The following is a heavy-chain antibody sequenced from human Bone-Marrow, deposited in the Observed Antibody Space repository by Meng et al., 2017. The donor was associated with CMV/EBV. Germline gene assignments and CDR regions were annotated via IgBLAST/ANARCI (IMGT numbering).Heavy chain of an antibody. CDR3: AKDGGYYSGYFDY. CDR1: GFTFSSYG. V-gene: IGHV3-30*02. D-gene: IGHD3-22*01. J-gene: IGHJ4*02. CDR2: IEYDGSHDGSSK. Sequence: GESLRLSCAASGFTFSSYGMHWVRQAPGKGLEWVTFIEYDGSHDGSSKHYANSVKGRFTISRDNSKNMLYLQMNSLRTEDTAVYYCAKDGGYYSGYFDYWGQGTPVTVSS.